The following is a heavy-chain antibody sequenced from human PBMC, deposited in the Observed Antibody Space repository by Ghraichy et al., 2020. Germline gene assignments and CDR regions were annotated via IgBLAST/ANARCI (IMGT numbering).Heavy chain of an antibody. D-gene: IGHD4-17*01. J-gene: IGHJ3*02. CDR2: IYSGGST. CDR1: GFTVSSNY. CDR3: ARVGDGDYTGTLDI. V-gene: IGHV3-53*01. Sequence: GGSLRLSCAASGFTVSSNYMSWVRQAPGKGLEWVSVIYSGGSTYYADSVKGRFTISRDNSKNTLYLQMNSLRAEDTAVYYCARVGDGDYTGTLDIWGQGTMVTVSS.